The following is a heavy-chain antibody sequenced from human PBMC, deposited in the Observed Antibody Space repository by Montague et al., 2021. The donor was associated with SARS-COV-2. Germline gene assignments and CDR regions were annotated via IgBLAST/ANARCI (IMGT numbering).Heavy chain of an antibody. CDR3: ARQGGPAGKHWFDP. Sequence: SETLSLTCTVSGGSVSGTSYYWAWIRQPPGKGLEWIVNIHHSGTTFYSLSLKSRVTISVDTSKNEVSLKLNSETAADTAVYYCARQGGPAGKHWFDPWGQGTLVTVSS. D-gene: IGHD2-2*01. V-gene: IGHV4-39*01. J-gene: IGHJ5*02. CDR1: GGSVSGTSYY. CDR2: IHHSGTT.